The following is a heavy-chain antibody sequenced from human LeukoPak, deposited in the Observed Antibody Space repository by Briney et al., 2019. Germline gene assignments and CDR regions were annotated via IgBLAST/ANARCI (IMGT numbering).Heavy chain of an antibody. J-gene: IGHJ6*03. V-gene: IGHV3-11*01. Sequence: GGSLRLSCAASGFTFSDYYMSWIRQAPGKGLEWVSYISSSGSTIYYADSVKGRFTISRDNAKNSLYLQMNSLRAEDTAVYYCARDGGRQWLDYYYYYMDVWGKGTTVTISS. CDR1: GFTFSDYY. D-gene: IGHD6-19*01. CDR2: ISSSGSTI. CDR3: ARDGGRQWLDYYYYYMDV.